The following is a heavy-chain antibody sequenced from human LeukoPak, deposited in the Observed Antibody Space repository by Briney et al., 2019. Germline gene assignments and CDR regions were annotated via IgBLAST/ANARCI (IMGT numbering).Heavy chain of an antibody. CDR2: INHSGST. CDR3: ARGVVAAPQTFDY. CDR1: GGSFSGYY. D-gene: IGHD2-15*01. V-gene: IGHV4-34*01. J-gene: IGHJ4*02. Sequence: SSETLSLTCAVYGGSFSGYYWSWIRQPPGKGLEWIGEINHSGSTNYNPSLKSRVTISVDTSKNQFYLKLTSVTAADTAVYYCARGVVAAPQTFDYWGQGTLVTVSS.